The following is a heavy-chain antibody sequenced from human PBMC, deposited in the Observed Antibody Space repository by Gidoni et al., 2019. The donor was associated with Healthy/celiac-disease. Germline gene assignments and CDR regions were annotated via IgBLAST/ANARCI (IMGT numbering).Heavy chain of an antibody. CDR3: ARSDGSGWSAHGGNTVFDY. CDR2: IKQDGSKK. J-gene: IGHJ4*02. Sequence: EVPLVESGGGLVQPGGSLRLSCAASGFPFSSYWMSWVRQAPGKGLEWVANIKQDGSKKYYVDSVKGRFTISRDNAKNSLYLQMNSLRAEDTAVYYCARSDGSGWSAHGGNTVFDYWGQGTLVTVSS. D-gene: IGHD6-19*01. V-gene: IGHV3-7*03. CDR1: GFPFSSYW.